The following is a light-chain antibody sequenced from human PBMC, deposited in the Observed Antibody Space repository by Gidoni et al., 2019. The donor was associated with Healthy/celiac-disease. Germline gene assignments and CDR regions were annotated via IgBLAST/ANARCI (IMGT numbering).Light chain of an antibody. V-gene: IGKV2-28*01. CDR2: LGS. CDR3: MQALQTRT. CDR1: QSLLHSNGYNY. J-gene: IGKJ5*01. Sequence: DIVMTQSPLSLPVTPGEPASISCRFSQSLLHSNGYNYLDWYLQKPGQSPQLLIYLGSNRASGVPDRFSGSGSGTDFTLKISRVEAEDVGVYYCMQALQTRTFGQGTRLEIK.